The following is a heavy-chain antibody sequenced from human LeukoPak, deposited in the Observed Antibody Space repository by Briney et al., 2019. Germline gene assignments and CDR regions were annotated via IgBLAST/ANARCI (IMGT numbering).Heavy chain of an antibody. Sequence: KTSETLSLTCTVSGGSISSSSYYWGWIRQPPGKGLEWIGEINHSGSTNYNPSLKSRVTISVDTSKNQFSLKLSSVTAADTAVYFCARSQAAGTEGADYWGQGTLVTVSS. CDR1: GGSISSSSYY. D-gene: IGHD6-13*01. J-gene: IGHJ4*02. V-gene: IGHV4-39*07. CDR3: ARSQAAGTEGADY. CDR2: INHSGST.